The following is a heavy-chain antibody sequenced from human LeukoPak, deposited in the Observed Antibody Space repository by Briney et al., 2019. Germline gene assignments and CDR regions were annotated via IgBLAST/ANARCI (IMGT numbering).Heavy chain of an antibody. J-gene: IGHJ4*02. V-gene: IGHV3-15*01. Sequence: GGSLRLSCAASGFTFSNAWMNWVRQAPGKGLEWVGRIKSKSYGGTTDYGAPVKGRFTISRDDSENTLYLQMDSLKTEDTAVYYCTSEQDGITGDYWGQGTLVTVSS. CDR1: GFTFSNAW. CDR2: IKSKSYGGTT. D-gene: IGHD1-14*01. CDR3: TSEQDGITGDY.